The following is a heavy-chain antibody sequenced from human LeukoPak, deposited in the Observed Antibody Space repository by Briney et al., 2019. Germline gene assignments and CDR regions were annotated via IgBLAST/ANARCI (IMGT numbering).Heavy chain of an antibody. CDR3: ARSSEGRYYYDSSGFSYYYYYMDV. Sequence: SETLSLTCTVSGGSINSYYWSWIRQPPGKGLECIGYIHYTGSTNYNPSLKSRVTISVDTSKNQFSLKLSSVTAADTAVYYCARSSEGRYYYDSSGFSYYYYYMDVWGKGTTVTISS. CDR1: GGSINSYY. D-gene: IGHD3-22*01. J-gene: IGHJ6*03. CDR2: IHYTGST. V-gene: IGHV4-59*01.